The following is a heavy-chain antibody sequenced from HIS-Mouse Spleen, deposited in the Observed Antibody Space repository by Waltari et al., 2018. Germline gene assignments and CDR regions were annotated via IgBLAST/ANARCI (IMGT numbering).Heavy chain of an antibody. CDR2: IYYSGST. CDR3: AREIPYSSSWYDWYFDL. D-gene: IGHD6-13*01. V-gene: IGHV4-39*07. CDR1: GGSISSSSYY. J-gene: IGHJ2*01. Sequence: QLQLQESGPGLVKPSETLSLTCTVSGGSISSSSYYWGWIRQPPGKGLEWIGSIYYSGSTNYNTALKGRVTISVDTSKNQFSLKLGSVTAADTAVYYCAREIPYSSSWYDWYFDLWGRGTLVTVSS.